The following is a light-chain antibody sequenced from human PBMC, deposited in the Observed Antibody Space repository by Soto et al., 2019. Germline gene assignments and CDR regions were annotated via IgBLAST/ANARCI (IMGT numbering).Light chain of an antibody. CDR2: LGS. J-gene: IGKJ2*01. CDR3: QKYGSSPPDT. V-gene: IGKV2-28*01. Sequence: DIVMTQSPLSLPVTPGEPASISCRSSQSLLHSNGYNYLDWYLQKPGQSPQLLIYLGSNRASGVPDRFSGIGSGTDFTMKISRVEAEDVAVYYCQKYGSSPPDTVGQGTKVDMK. CDR1: QSLLHSNGYNY.